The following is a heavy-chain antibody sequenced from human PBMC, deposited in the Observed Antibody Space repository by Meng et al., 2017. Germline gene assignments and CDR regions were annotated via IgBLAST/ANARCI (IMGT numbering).Heavy chain of an antibody. CDR1: GFTFSSYS. CDR2: ISSSSSYI. J-gene: IGHJ6*02. Sequence: GESLKISCAASGFTFSSYSMNWVRRAPGKGLEWVSSISSSSSYIYYADSVKGRFTISRDNAKNSLYLQMNSLRAEDTAVYYCARDSWPDYDILTGYYYYYGMDVWGQGTTVTVSS. CDR3: ARDSWPDYDILTGYYYYYGMDV. V-gene: IGHV3-21*01. D-gene: IGHD3-9*01.